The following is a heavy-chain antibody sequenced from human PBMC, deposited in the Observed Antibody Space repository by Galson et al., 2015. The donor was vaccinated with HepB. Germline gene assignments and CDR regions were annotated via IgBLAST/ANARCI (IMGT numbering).Heavy chain of an antibody. Sequence: TLSLTCTVSGGSISSGGYYWSWIRQHPGKGLEWIGYIYYSGSTYYNPSLKSRVTISVDTSKNQFSLKLSSVTAADTAVYYCARANKLMVYAIKAFDIWGQGTMVTVSS. CDR3: ARANKLMVYAIKAFDI. CDR1: GGSISSGGYY. CDR2: IYYSGST. J-gene: IGHJ3*02. V-gene: IGHV4-31*03. D-gene: IGHD2-8*01.